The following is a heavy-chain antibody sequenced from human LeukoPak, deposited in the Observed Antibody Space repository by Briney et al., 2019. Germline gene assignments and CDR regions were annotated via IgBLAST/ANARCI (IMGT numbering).Heavy chain of an antibody. D-gene: IGHD2-8*01. Sequence: SETPSLTCTVSGGSISSYYWSWIRQPPGKGLEWIGYIYYSGSTNYNPSLKSRVTISVDTSKNQFSLKLSSVTAADTAVYYCAGNNDYGDYWGQGTLVTVSS. CDR2: IYYSGST. V-gene: IGHV4-59*01. CDR1: GGSISSYY. CDR3: AGNNDYGDY. J-gene: IGHJ4*02.